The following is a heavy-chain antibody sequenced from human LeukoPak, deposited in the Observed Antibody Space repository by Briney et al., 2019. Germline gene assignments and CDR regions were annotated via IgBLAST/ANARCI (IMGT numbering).Heavy chain of an antibody. CDR2: IIPIFGTA. Sequence: SVKVSCKASGGTFISYAISWVRQAPGQGLEWMGGIIPIFGTANYAQKFQGRVTITTDESTSTAYMELSSLRSEDTAVYYCAIKQKYSSSSGFDYWGQGTLVTVSS. V-gene: IGHV1-69*05. D-gene: IGHD6-6*01. CDR1: GGTFISYA. CDR3: AIKQKYSSSSGFDY. J-gene: IGHJ4*02.